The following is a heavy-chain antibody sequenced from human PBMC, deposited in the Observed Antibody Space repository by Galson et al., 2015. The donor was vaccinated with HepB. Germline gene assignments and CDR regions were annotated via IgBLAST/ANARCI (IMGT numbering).Heavy chain of an antibody. V-gene: IGHV1-69*04. Sequence: VKGAGKEKGDTFSSQAINWVRQAPGQGLEWMGRIIPILGTANYAHKFQGRVTITAHKSTNTAYMELSSLRSENTAVYYCATMVGYSGYDFTSMWGQGNLGTVSA. CDR3: ATMVGYSGYDFTSM. CDR2: IIPILGTA. D-gene: IGHD5-12*01. J-gene: IGHJ4*02. CDR1: GDTFSSQA.